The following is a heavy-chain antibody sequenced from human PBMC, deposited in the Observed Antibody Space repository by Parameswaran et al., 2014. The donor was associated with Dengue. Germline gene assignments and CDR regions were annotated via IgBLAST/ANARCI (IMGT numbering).Heavy chain of an antibody. V-gene: IGHV3-7*04. CDR2: IKQDGSEK. CDR3: ARNMSSSSGY. Sequence: WIRQPREGLEWVANIKQDGSEKYYVDSVKGRFTISRDNAKNSLYLQMNSLRAEDTAVYYCARNMSSSSGYWGQGTLVTVSS. D-gene: IGHD6-6*01. J-gene: IGHJ4*02.